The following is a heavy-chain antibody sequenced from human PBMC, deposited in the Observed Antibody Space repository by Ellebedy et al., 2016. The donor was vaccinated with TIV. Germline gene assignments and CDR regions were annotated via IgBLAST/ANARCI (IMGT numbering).Heavy chain of an antibody. J-gene: IGHJ5*02. D-gene: IGHD3-10*01. CDR3: ARVWFGEFTNWFDP. Sequence: PGGSLRLSCAASGFTFSNYAMHWVRQAPGKGLEWVAVISYDGSNKYYADSVKGRFTISRDNSKNTRYLQMNSLRAEDTAVYYCARVWFGEFTNWFDPWGQGALVTVSS. V-gene: IGHV3-30*01. CDR1: GFTFSNYA. CDR2: ISYDGSNK.